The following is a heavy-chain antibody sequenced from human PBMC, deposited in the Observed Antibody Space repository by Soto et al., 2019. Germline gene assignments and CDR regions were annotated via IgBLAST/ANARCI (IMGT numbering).Heavy chain of an antibody. D-gene: IGHD3-9*01. CDR3: AGEIGGTGLHL. Sequence: QVQLVQSGAEVKKPGSSVKVSCRTSGGTFKNYGFSWVRQAPGQGLEWMGGIIPMFGTTNYGQIFQGRLTITADEFTSTASMELSSLKPEETAVYYCAGEIGGTGLHLWGQGTLVTVSS. CDR2: IIPMFGTT. CDR1: GGTFKNYG. J-gene: IGHJ5*02. V-gene: IGHV1-69*12.